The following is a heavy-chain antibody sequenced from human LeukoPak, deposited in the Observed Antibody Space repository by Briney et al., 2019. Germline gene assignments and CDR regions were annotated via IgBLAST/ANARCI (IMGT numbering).Heavy chain of an antibody. CDR2: IYISGDT. CDR1: GGSVGSYY. CDR3: ARGPYFYYMDV. J-gene: IGHJ6*03. V-gene: IGHV4-4*07. Sequence: PSETLSLTCTVSGGSVGSYYWSWIRQSAGKELECIGRIYISGDTNYNPSLQSRVSMSLDTSKNQFSLKLRSVTAADTAVYFCARGPYFYYMDVWGKGTTVTVSS.